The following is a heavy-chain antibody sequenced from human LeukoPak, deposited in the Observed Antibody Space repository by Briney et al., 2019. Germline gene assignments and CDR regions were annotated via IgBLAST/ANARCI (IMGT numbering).Heavy chain of an antibody. V-gene: IGHV4-59*01. Sequence: SETLSPTCTVSGGSISSYYWSWIRQPPGKGLEWIGYIYYTGNTNYNPSLKSRVTISVDTSKNQFSLKLSSVTAADTAVYYCARVPFNGSGNYYKEWFDPWGQGALVTVSS. D-gene: IGHD3-10*01. CDR1: GGSISSYY. J-gene: IGHJ5*02. CDR3: ARVPFNGSGNYYKEWFDP. CDR2: IYYTGNT.